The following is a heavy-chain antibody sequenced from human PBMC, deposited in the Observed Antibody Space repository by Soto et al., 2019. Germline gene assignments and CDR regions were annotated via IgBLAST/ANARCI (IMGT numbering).Heavy chain of an antibody. J-gene: IGHJ4*02. Sequence: QVQLVQSGAEVKKRGASVKVSCKASGYTVTSYDSNWVRQATGQGLEWMGWMNPNSGNTAYAQKCQGRVAMTRNTSISTAYMELSSLRSEDTAVYYCARETAGRFDYWGQGTLVTVSS. D-gene: IGHD6-25*01. CDR3: ARETAGRFDY. CDR2: MNPNSGNT. CDR1: GYTVTSYD. V-gene: IGHV1-8*01.